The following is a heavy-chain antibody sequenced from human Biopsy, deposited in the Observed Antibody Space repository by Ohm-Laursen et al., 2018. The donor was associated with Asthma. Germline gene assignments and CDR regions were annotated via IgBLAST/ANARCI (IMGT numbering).Heavy chain of an antibody. CDR1: GFTFDDYA. Sequence: SLRLSCSASGFTFDDYAMHWVRQAPGKGLEWVSGISRPRGSIGYADSVKGRFTISRDNAKNSLYLQMNSLRAEDTALYYCAKGEWELLEANFDYWGQGTLVTVSS. V-gene: IGHV3-9*01. CDR2: ISRPRGSI. CDR3: AKGEWELLEANFDY. J-gene: IGHJ4*02. D-gene: IGHD1-26*01.